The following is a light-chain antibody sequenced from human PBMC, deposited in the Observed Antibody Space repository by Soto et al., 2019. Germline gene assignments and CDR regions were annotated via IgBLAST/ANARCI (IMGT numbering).Light chain of an antibody. Sequence: DIQMTQSPSSLSASVGDRVTITCRASQSISNYLNWYQQKPGRAPKLLIYAASSLQGGVPSRFSGSGSGTDFTLTISSLQPEDFATYYCQQSYSTPVTFGQGTKV. CDR1: QSISNY. V-gene: IGKV1-39*01. J-gene: IGKJ1*01. CDR2: AAS. CDR3: QQSYSTPVT.